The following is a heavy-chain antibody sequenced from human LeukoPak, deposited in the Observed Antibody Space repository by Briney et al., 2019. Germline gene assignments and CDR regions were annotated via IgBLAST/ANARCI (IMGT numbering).Heavy chain of an antibody. CDR3: VRLLPSSGYVLGDWFDP. D-gene: IGHD3-22*01. V-gene: IGHV4-39*01. Sequence: SETLSLTCTVSGGSISISSYSWGWIRQPPGKGLEWIGSIDYSGSTYYNPSLKSRVTISVDTSKNQFSLKLISVTAADTAVYYCVRLLPSSGYVLGDWFDPWGQGTLVTVSS. CDR2: IDYSGST. J-gene: IGHJ5*02. CDR1: GGSISISSYS.